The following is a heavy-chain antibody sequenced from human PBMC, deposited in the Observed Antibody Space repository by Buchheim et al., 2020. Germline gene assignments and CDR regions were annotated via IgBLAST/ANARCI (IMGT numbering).Heavy chain of an antibody. CDR1: GFTFSSYG. V-gene: IGHV3-30*18. Sequence: QVQLVESGGGVVQPGRSLRLSCAASGFTFSSYGMHWVRQAPGKGLEWVAVIPYDGSNKYYADSVKGRFTISRDNSKNTLYLQMNSLRAEDTAVYYCAKDKSSSWFDYWGQGTL. CDR2: IPYDGSNK. D-gene: IGHD6-13*01. CDR3: AKDKSSSWFDY. J-gene: IGHJ4*02.